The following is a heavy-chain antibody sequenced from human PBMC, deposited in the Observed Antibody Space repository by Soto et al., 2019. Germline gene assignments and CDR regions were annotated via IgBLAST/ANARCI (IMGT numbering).Heavy chain of an antibody. J-gene: IGHJ6*02. CDR2: IYYSGST. Sequence: QLQLQESGPGLVKPSETLSLTCTVSGGSISSSSYYWGWIRQPPGKGLEWIGSIYYSGSTYYNPSLKSRVTISVDTSKNQFSLKLSSVPAADTAVYYCARTYGDYVRYYYYGMDVWGQGTTVTVSS. D-gene: IGHD4-17*01. V-gene: IGHV4-39*01. CDR3: ARTYGDYVRYYYYGMDV. CDR1: GGSISSSSYY.